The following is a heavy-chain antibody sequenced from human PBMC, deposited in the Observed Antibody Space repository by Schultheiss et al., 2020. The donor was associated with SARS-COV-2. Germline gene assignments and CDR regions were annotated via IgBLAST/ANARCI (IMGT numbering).Heavy chain of an antibody. Sequence: SETLSLTCTVSGDSITTNTYYWGWIRQPPGKRLEWIGTVYSSGSTYYNPALKSRVTMSVDTSKNQFSLKLSSVTAADTAVYYCARDQGQWLVLKYFQHWGQGTLVTVSS. V-gene: IGHV4-39*02. CDR3: ARDQGQWLVLKYFQH. CDR2: VYSSGST. J-gene: IGHJ1*01. D-gene: IGHD6-19*01. CDR1: GDSITTNTYY.